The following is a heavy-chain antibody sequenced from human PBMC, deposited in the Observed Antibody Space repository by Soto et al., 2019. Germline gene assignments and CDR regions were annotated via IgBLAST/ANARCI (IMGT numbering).Heavy chain of an antibody. J-gene: IGHJ4*02. CDR1: GYTFTRYY. V-gene: IGHV1-46*01. Sequence: AAVKVSCKASGYTFTRYYMHWVRQAPGQGLEWMGIINPSDDATSYAEKFQGRLTMTKDTSTSTVYMEMSSLRSEDTAVYYCARDLTREGDYYDRSGYYLDYWGQGTLVTVSS. D-gene: IGHD3-22*01. CDR2: INPSDDAT. CDR3: ARDLTREGDYYDRSGYYLDY.